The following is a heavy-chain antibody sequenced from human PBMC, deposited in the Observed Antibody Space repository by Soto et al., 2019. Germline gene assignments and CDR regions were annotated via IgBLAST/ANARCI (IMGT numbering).Heavy chain of an antibody. J-gene: IGHJ4*02. V-gene: IGHV1-69*08. D-gene: IGHD1-26*01. CDR3: ARDSGSSHGAIDY. CDR2: IIPILGIA. Sequence: QVQLVQSGAEVKKPGSSVKVSCKASGGTFSSYTISWVRQAPGQGLEWMGRIIPILGIANYAQKFQGRVTITADKSTSTAYMGLSSLRSEDTAVYYCARDSGSSHGAIDYWGQGTLVTVSS. CDR1: GGTFSSYT.